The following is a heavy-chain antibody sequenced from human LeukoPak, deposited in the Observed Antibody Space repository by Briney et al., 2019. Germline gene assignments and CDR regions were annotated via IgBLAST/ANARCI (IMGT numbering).Heavy chain of an antibody. Sequence: GGSLRLSCAASGFGFSTYWMHWVRQAPGKGLVWVSRLNGYGTSSNYADSVKGRFTISRDNSQNTLYLQMNSLRAEDTAVYFCAKVLMAGDPAGISIFDYWGQGVLATVSS. CDR2: LNGYGTSS. D-gene: IGHD3-10*01. CDR1: GFGFSTYW. V-gene: IGHV3-74*01. J-gene: IGHJ4*02. CDR3: AKVLMAGDPAGISIFDY.